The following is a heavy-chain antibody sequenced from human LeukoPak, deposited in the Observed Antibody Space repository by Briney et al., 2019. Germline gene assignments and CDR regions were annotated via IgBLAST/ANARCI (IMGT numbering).Heavy chain of an antibody. V-gene: IGHV3-23*01. D-gene: IGHD2-2*02. CDR1: GFTFSSYA. J-gene: IGHJ4*02. Sequence: GGSLRLSCAASGFTFSSYAMSWVRQAPGKGLEWVSAISGSGGSTYYADSVKGRFTISRDNSKNTLYLQINSLRAEDTAVYYCAKAGCSSTSCYTDYWGQGTLVTVSS. CDR2: ISGSGGST. CDR3: AKAGCSSTSCYTDY.